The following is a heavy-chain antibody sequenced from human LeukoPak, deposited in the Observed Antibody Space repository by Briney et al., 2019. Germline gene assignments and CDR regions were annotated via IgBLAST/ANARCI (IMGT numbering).Heavy chain of an antibody. CDR2: IFHSGST. J-gene: IGHJ3*02. CDR1: GYSISGSYY. D-gene: IGHD1-26*01. V-gene: IGHV4-38-2*01. Sequence: SETLSLTXAVSGYSISGSYYWGWIRQPPGKGLDWIGSIFHSGSTYYNPSFKSRLTISGDTSRNQFSLKLTSVTAADTALYFCARHSPVGTFDIWGQGTMVTVSS. CDR3: ARHSPVGTFDI.